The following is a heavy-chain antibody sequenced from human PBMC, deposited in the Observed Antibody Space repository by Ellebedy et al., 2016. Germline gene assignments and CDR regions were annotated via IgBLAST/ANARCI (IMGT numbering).Heavy chain of an antibody. CDR3: ARETRDGVGTSEAFYDP. CDR1: GYTFMNYD. J-gene: IGHJ5*02. D-gene: IGHD4-23*01. CDR2: SNNR. V-gene: IGHV1-18*01. Sequence: ASVKVSCXASGYTFMNYDISWVRQAPGQGLEWMGGSNNRNRAQKFQGRVSMTTDTSTSTAYMELRSLRFDDTAVYYCARETRDGVGTSEAFYDPWGQGTLVTVS.